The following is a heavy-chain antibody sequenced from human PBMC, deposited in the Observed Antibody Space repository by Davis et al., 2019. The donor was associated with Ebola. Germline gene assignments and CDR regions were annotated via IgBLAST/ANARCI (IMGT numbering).Heavy chain of an antibody. Sequence: PSETLSLTCTVSGGSISSYYWSWIRQPPGKGLEWIGYIYYSGSTNYNPSLKSRVTISVDTSKNQFSLKLSSVTAADTAVYYCATFGDYGGSYGATGFDYWGQGTLVTVSS. D-gene: IGHD5-18*01. CDR1: GGSISSYY. V-gene: IGHV4-59*01. CDR3: ATFGDYGGSYGATGFDY. CDR2: IYYSGST. J-gene: IGHJ4*02.